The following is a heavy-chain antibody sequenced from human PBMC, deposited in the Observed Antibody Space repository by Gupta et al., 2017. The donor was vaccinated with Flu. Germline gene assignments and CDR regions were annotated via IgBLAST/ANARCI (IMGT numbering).Heavy chain of an antibody. CDR1: GYSFTSYW. J-gene: IGHJ5*02. Sequence: EVQLVQSGAEVKKPGESLKISCKGSGYSFTSYWIGWVRQMPGQGLEWMGIIYPGDSDTRYSPSFQGQVTISADKSISTAYLQWSSLKASDTAMDYCARRGAGGSYAGEDRANWFDPWGQGTLVTVSS. CDR3: ARRGAGGSYAGEDRANWFDP. V-gene: IGHV5-51*03. D-gene: IGHD1-26*01. CDR2: IYPGDSDT.